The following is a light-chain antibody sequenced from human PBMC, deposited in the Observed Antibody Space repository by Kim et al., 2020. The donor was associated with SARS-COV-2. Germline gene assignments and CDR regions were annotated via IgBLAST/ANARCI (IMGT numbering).Light chain of an antibody. J-gene: IGKJ1*01. V-gene: IGKV1-27*01. CDR3: QKYNSAPWT. CDR1: QDISNY. CDR2: AAS. Sequence: ASVGDRVTITCRAIQDISNYLAWYQQKPGKVPRVLIYAASALQSGVPSRFNGSGSGTDFILTISNVQPEDVGSYYCQKYNSAPWTFGHGTKVDIK.